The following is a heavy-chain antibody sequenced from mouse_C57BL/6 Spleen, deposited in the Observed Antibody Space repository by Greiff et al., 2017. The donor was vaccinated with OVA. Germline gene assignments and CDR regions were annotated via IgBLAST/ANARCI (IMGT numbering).Heavy chain of an antibody. Sequence: EVKVVESEGGLVQPGSSMKLSCTASGFTFSDYYMAWVRQVPEKGLEWVANINYDGSSTYYLDSLKSRFIISRDNAKNILYLQMSSLKSEDTATYYCARDSTVVDAMDYWGQGTSVTVSS. V-gene: IGHV5-16*01. J-gene: IGHJ4*01. CDR3: ARDSTVVDAMDY. CDR1: GFTFSDYY. CDR2: INYDGSST. D-gene: IGHD1-1*01.